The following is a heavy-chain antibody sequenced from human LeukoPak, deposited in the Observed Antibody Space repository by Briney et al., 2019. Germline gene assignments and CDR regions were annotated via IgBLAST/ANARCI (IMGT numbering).Heavy chain of an antibody. V-gene: IGHV1-18*04. CDR3: ARVGGYSYGGGVDY. D-gene: IGHD5-18*01. CDR1: GYTFTGYY. J-gene: IGHJ4*02. CDR2: ISAYNGNT. Sequence: ASVKVSCKASGYTFTGYYMHWVRQAPGQGLEWMGWISAYNGNTNYAQKLQGRVTMTTDTSTSTAYMELRSLRSDDTAVYYCARVGGYSYGGGVDYWGQGTLVTVSS.